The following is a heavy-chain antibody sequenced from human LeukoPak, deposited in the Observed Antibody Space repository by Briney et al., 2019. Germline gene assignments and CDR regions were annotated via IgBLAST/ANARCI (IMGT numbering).Heavy chain of an antibody. V-gene: IGHV3-23*01. D-gene: IGHD1-26*01. J-gene: IGHJ4*02. CDR1: GITFSAYA. CDR3: AKGDSGSYAVDY. Sequence: PGGSLGLSCAASGITFSAYAMNWVRQAPGKGPEWVSAISGSGGSTYYADSVKGRFTISRDNSKNTVYLQMNSLRAEDTAVYYCAKGDSGSYAVDYWGQGTLVTVSS. CDR2: ISGSGGST.